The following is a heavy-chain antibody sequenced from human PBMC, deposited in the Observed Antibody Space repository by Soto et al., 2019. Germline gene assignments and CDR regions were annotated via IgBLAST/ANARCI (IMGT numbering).Heavy chain of an antibody. CDR2: IIPIFGTA. V-gene: IGHV1-69*13. CDR3: ARGFLQWRNWFDP. J-gene: IGHJ5*02. CDR1: GGTLSSYT. D-gene: IGHD6-19*01. Sequence: ASVKVSCKASGGTLSSYTISWVRQAPGQGLEWMGRIIPIFGTANYAQKFQGRVTITADESTSTAYMELSSLRSEDTAVYYCARGFLQWRNWFDPWGQGTLVTVSS.